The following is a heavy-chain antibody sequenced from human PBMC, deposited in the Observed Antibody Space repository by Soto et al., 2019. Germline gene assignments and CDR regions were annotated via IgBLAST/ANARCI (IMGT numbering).Heavy chain of an antibody. D-gene: IGHD4-4*01. CDR1: GGSISSGGYY. CDR2: IYYSGST. V-gene: IGHV4-31*03. Sequence: QVQLQESGPGLVKPSQTLSLTCTVSGGSISSGGYYWSWIRQHPGKGLEWIGYIYYSGSTSYNPSLKSRITMSEDTSKNQFSLRLTSVTAADTAVYYCARQYDNSIPNWFDPWGQGTLVTVSS. J-gene: IGHJ5*02. CDR3: ARQYDNSIPNWFDP.